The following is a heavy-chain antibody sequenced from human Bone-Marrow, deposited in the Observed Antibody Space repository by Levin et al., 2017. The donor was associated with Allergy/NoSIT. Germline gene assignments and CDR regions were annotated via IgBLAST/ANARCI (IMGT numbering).Heavy chain of an antibody. J-gene: IGHJ4*02. Sequence: PSETLSLTCTVSGGSISSGGYYWSWIRQHPGKGLEWIGYIYYSGSTYYNPSLKSRVTISVDTSKNQFSLKLSSVTAADTAVYYCARAHKDIVVAEIDYWGQGTLVTVSS. CDR3: ARAHKDIVVAEIDY. CDR1: GGSISSGGYY. D-gene: IGHD2-2*01. V-gene: IGHV4-31*03. CDR2: IYYSGST.